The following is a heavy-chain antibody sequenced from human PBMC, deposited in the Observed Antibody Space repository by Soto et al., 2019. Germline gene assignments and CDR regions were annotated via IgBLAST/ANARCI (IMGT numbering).Heavy chain of an antibody. CDR1: GGSISNYY. Sequence: SETLSLTCTVSGGSISNYYWSWVRQPPGKGLEWIGYIYDSGSTNYNPSLKSRVTISVDASKNQFSLRLTSVTAADTAVYYCARLGAYYRSLDPWGPGTLVTVSS. CDR2: IYDSGST. V-gene: IGHV4-59*08. CDR3: ARLGAYYRSLDP. J-gene: IGHJ5*02. D-gene: IGHD3-22*01.